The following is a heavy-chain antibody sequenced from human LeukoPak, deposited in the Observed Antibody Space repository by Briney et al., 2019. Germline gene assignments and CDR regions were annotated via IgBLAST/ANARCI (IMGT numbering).Heavy chain of an antibody. CDR1: GFTFSSYG. CDR2: IWYDGSNK. CDR3: ARESDIVLMVYATRAYYFDY. V-gene: IGHV3-33*01. Sequence: GGSLRLSCAASGFTFSSYGMHWVRQAPGKGLEWGAVIWYDGSNKYYADSVKGRFTISRDNSKNTLYLQMKSLRAEDTALYYFARESDIVLMVYATRAYYFDYWGQGTLVTVSS. J-gene: IGHJ4*02. D-gene: IGHD2-8*01.